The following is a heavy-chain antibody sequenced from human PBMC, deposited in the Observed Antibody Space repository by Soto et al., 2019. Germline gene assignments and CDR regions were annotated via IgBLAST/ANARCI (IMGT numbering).Heavy chain of an antibody. CDR2: IYRSGGT. CDR3: ARGAAAGVDYGMDV. V-gene: IGHV4-4*07. J-gene: IGHJ6*02. CDR1: GGSISTYY. D-gene: IGHD6-13*01. Sequence: SETLSLTCSVSGGSISTYYWSWIRQPAGKGLEWIGRIYRSGGTNFNPSLMSRVSMSVDTSKNQFSLKLSSVVAADTAVYYCARGAAAGVDYGMDVWGQGTTVTVSS.